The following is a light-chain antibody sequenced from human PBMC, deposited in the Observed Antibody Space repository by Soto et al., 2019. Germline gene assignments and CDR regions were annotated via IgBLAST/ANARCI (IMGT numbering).Light chain of an antibody. V-gene: IGLV1-40*01. Sequence: QSVLTQPPSVSGAPGQRVTISCTGSSSNIEAAYDVHWYQHLPGTAPKLLIYGNNNRPSGVPDRFSGSKSGTSASLAIAGLQAEDEADYYCQSYDSSLGGHVFGTGTKVTVL. CDR1: SSNIEAAYD. CDR3: QSYDSSLGGHV. CDR2: GNN. J-gene: IGLJ1*01.